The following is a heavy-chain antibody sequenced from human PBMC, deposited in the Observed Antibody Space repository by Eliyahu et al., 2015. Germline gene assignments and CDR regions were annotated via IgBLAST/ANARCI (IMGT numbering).Heavy chain of an antibody. J-gene: IGHJ4*02. D-gene: IGHD5-18*01. Sequence: EVQLVESGGGLVKPGGSLXLSCAASGFTFSNAWMSWVRQAPGKGLEWVGRIKSKTDGGTTDYAAPVKGRFTISRDDSKNTLYLQMNSLKTEDTAVYYCTTDRVGYSYGYHRFFWGQGTLVTVSS. V-gene: IGHV3-15*01. CDR2: IKSKTDGGTT. CDR3: TTDRVGYSYGYHRFF. CDR1: GFTFSNAW.